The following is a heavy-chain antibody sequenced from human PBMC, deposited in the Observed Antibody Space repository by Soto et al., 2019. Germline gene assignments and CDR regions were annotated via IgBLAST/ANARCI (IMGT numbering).Heavy chain of an antibody. CDR1: GYTFTSYG. CDR2: ISAYNGNT. V-gene: IGHV1-18*01. Sequence: GASVKVSCKASGYTFTSYGISWVRQAPRQGLEWMGWISAYNGNTNYAQKLQGRVTMTTDTSTSTAYMELRSLRSDDTAVYYCARDDRRGYSYGQRLDYWGQGTLVTVSS. D-gene: IGHD5-18*01. J-gene: IGHJ4*02. CDR3: ARDDRRGYSYGQRLDY.